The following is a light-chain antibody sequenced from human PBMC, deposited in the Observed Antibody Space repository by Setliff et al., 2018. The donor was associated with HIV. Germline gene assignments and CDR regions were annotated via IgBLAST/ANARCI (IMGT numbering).Light chain of an antibody. J-gene: IGLJ1*01. V-gene: IGLV2-8*01. CDR3: SAYAGSNNYGV. CDR2: QVT. Sequence: ALTQPPSASGSPGQSVTISCTGASIDIGNYNYVSWYQHHPGKAPELIIYQVTKRPSGVPDRFSGSKSANTASLTVSGLQAEDEADYYCSAYAGSNNYGVFGTGTKGTVL. CDR1: SIDIGNYNY.